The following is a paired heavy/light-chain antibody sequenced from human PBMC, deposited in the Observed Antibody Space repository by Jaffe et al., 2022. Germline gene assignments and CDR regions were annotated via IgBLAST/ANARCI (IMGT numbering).Heavy chain of an antibody. V-gene: IGHV5-51*01. Sequence: EVQLVQSGAEVKKPGESLKISCKGSGYSFTSYWIGWVRQMPGKGLEWMGIIYPGDSDTRYSPSFQGQVTISADKSISTAYLQWSSLKASDTAMYYCVRHAFVAGHRRDYGGNSEAGFAFDIWGQGTMVTVSS. CDR3: VRHAFVAGHRRDYGGNSEAGFAFDI. D-gene: IGHD4-17*01. CDR2: IYPGDSDT. J-gene: IGHJ3*02. CDR1: GYSFTSYW.
Light chain of an antibody. V-gene: IGKV1-39*01. J-gene: IGKJ5*01. CDR3: QQSYSTWIT. CDR1: QSISSY. Sequence: DIQMTQSPSSLSASVGDRVTITCRASQSISSYLNWYQQKPGKAPKLLIYAASSLQSGVPSRFSGSGSGTDFTLTISSLQPEDFATYYCQQSYSTWITFGQGTRLEIK. CDR2: AAS.